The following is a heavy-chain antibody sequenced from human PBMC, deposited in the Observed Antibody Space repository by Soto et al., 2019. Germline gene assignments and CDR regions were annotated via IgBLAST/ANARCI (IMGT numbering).Heavy chain of an antibody. Sequence: GGSLRLSCAASGFTVSSNDMSWVRQAPGKGLEWVSVIHSSGSTYYADSVKGRFTISRDNSKNTLYLQMSSLRAEDTAVYHCVRDPSYGAFWGQGTLVTVSS. J-gene: IGHJ1*01. CDR3: VRDPSYGAF. CDR2: IHSSGST. D-gene: IGHD4-17*01. CDR1: GFTVSSND. V-gene: IGHV3-66*01.